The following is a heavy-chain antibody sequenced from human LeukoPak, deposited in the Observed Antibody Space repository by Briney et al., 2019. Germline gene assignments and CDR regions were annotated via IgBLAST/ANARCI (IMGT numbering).Heavy chain of an antibody. D-gene: IGHD6-19*01. CDR1: GFTFSSYS. CDR3: AISGYSSPGHYPYYYGMDV. CDR2: ISSSSSYI. Sequence: PGGSLRLSCAASGFTFSSYSMNWVRQAPGKGLEWVSSISSSSSYIYYADSVKGRFTISRDNAKNSLYLQMNSLRAEDTAVYYCAISGYSSPGHYPYYYGMDVWGQGTTVTVSS. V-gene: IGHV3-21*01. J-gene: IGHJ6*02.